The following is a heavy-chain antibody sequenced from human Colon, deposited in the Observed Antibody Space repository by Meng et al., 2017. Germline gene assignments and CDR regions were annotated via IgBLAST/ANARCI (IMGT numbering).Heavy chain of an antibody. CDR3: ARDTLYGTDY. CDR2: MSDSGTT. J-gene: IGHJ4*02. CDR1: GGSIKSGGYH. D-gene: IGHD4-17*01. Sequence: VHLPESGPGLVGPSDDLSLVCTVAGGSIKSGGYHWSWGRQHPGKGLEYIGCMSDSGTTDYNPSLRSRVSISEIGSSKNQFSLTLRSVTAADTATYFCARDTLYGTDYWGQGVLVTVSS. V-gene: IGHV4-31*03.